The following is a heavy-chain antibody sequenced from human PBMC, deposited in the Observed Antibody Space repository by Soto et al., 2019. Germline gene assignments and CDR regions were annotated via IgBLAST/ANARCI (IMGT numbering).Heavy chain of an antibody. V-gene: IGHV3-23*01. CDR1: GFTFSSYA. J-gene: IGHJ4*02. CDR2: ISASGRNT. CDR3: AKRSGAGGHYDY. Sequence: PGQSLRLSCAASGFTFSSYAMSWVLHAPGKGLEWVSGISASGRNTYYADSVRGRFTISRDNSKDTLSLQMNRLRAEDTAVYYCAKRSGAGGHYDYWGEGALV. D-gene: IGHD2-15*01.